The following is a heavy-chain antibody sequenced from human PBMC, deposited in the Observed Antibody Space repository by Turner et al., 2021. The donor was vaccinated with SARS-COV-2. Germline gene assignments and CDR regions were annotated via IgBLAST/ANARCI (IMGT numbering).Heavy chain of an antibody. D-gene: IGHD2-21*02. V-gene: IGHV3-30-3*01. Sequence: QVQLVESGGGVVQPGRSLRLSCAASGFTFSSYAMHWVRQAPGKGREWVAVISYDGSNKYYADSVKGRFTISRDNSKNTLYLQMNSLRAEDTAVYYCARDHWGNVVVVTANHYYYGMDVWGQGTTVTVSS. CDR3: ARDHWGNVVVVTANHYYYGMDV. J-gene: IGHJ6*02. CDR2: ISYDGSNK. CDR1: GFTFSSYA.